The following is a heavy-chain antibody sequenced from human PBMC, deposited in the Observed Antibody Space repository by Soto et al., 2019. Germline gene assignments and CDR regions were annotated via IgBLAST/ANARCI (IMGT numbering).Heavy chain of an antibody. CDR2: VYYSGNT. CDR1: GGSISPYY. J-gene: IGHJ6*03. D-gene: IGHD6-13*01. Sequence: QVQLQESGPGLVKPSETLSLTCTVSGGSISPYYWSWIRQPPGKGLEWIGYVYYSGNTNYNPSLESRVTISVDTSSNRFSLNLTSATAAHTAGYYCARKGAAASYAHYYMDVWGRGTAVTVSS. V-gene: IGHV4-59*01. CDR3: ARKGAAASYAHYYMDV.